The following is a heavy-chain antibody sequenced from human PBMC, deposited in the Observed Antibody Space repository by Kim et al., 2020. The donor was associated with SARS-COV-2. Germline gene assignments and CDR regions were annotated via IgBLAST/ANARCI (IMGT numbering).Heavy chain of an antibody. J-gene: IGHJ4*02. Sequence: GGSLRLFCAASGFTFSSYGMHWVRQAPGKGLEWVAVIWYDGSNKYYADSVKGRFTISRDNSKNTLYLQMNSLRAEDTAVYYCAREESSGWYPLFDYWGQGTLVTVSS. CDR2: IWYDGSNK. D-gene: IGHD6-19*01. CDR1: GFTFSSYG. V-gene: IGHV3-33*01. CDR3: AREESSGWYPLFDY.